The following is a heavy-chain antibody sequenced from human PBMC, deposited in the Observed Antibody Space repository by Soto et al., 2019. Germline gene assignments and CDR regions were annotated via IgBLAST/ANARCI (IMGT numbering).Heavy chain of an antibody. Sequence: QVQLVQSGAEVKKPGASVKVSCKASGYTFTSYGISWVRQAPGQGLEWMGWISAYNGNTNYAQKLQGRVTMTTDTSTSTAYMELRSLRSDDTAVYYCARVSAIWWALLLQGYYYYGMDVWGQGTTVTVSS. J-gene: IGHJ6*02. CDR1: GYTFTSYG. CDR2: ISAYNGNT. CDR3: ARVSAIWWALLLQGYYYYGMDV. D-gene: IGHD1-26*01. V-gene: IGHV1-18*01.